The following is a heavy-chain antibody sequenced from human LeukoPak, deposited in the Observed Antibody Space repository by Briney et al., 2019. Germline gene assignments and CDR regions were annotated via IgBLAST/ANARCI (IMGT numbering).Heavy chain of an antibody. D-gene: IGHD3-3*01. Sequence: GESLKISCKGSGYSFANYWIGWVRQMPGKGLEWTGIIYPCDSDTRYSPSFQGQVTISADKSITTAYLQWSSLKASDTAMYYCARRLLLPNDFWSGYSYWGQGTLVTVSS. CDR3: ARRLLLPNDFWSGYSY. CDR2: IYPCDSDT. CDR1: GYSFANYW. J-gene: IGHJ4*02. V-gene: IGHV5-51*01.